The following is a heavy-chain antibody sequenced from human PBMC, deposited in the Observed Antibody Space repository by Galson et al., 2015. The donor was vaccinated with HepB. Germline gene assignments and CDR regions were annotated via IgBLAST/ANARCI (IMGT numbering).Heavy chain of an antibody. CDR1: GFTFSTHG. CDR3: ATKRGANSGSDHWFFDL. J-gene: IGHJ2*01. V-gene: IGHV3-33*01. D-gene: IGHD3-10*01. CDR2: IWSAGTNK. Sequence: SLRLSCAAYGFTFSTHGMHWVRQAPGKGLEWVAVIWSAGTNKYYGDSVKARFTISTDTSKSTLYLQMNTLRAADTAVYYCATKRGANSGSDHWFFDLWGRGTLVTVSS.